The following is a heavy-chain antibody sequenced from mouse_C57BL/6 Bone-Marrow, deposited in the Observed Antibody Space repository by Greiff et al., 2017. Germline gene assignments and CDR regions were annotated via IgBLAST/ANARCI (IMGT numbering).Heavy chain of an antibody. D-gene: IGHD2-1*01. J-gene: IGHJ2*01. CDR2: NNPGSGGT. CDR3: ASGGYYGNRFDY. Sequence: QVQLQQSGAELVRPGTSVTVSCKASGYAFTTYLIAWVKQRPGQGLEWIGVNNPGSGGTNYNEKFKGKATLTADKSSSTAYMQPSSLTAEDYAVYFCASGGYYGNRFDYWGQGTTLTVSS. CDR1: GYAFTTYL. V-gene: IGHV1-54*01.